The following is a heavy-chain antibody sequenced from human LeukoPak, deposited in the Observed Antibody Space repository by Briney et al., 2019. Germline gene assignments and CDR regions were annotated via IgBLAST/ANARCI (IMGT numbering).Heavy chain of an antibody. D-gene: IGHD3-10*01. J-gene: IGHJ4*02. Sequence: ASVKVSCKASGYTFGDYGFSWVRQAPGQGLEWKGWISALNGNTYYVQKFKGRVTMTTDSSTNTAYMELRSLRSDDTAVYFCARDFALLWLGDKPFDYWGQGTLVTVSS. V-gene: IGHV1-18*01. CDR2: ISALNGNT. CDR1: GYTFGDYG. CDR3: ARDFALLWLGDKPFDY.